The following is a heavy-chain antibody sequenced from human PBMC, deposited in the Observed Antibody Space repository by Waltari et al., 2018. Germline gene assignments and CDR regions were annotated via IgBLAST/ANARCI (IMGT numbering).Heavy chain of an antibody. J-gene: IGHJ4*02. CDR2: SNPNSGGT. CDR3: ATLTGMIN. CDR1: GGTFSSYA. Sequence: QVQLVQSGAEVKKPGSSVKVSCKASGGTFSSYAISWVRQAPGQGLEWMGRSNPNSGGTNYAQKFQGRVTITADTSTDTAYMELSSLRSEDTAVYYCATLTGMINWGQGTLVTVSS. V-gene: IGHV1-69*10. D-gene: IGHD3-16*01.